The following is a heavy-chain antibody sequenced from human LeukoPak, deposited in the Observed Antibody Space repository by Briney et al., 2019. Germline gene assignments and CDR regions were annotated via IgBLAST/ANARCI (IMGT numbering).Heavy chain of an antibody. CDR1: GFTFSSYG. V-gene: IGHV3-33*01. Sequence: GGSLRLSCAASGFTFSSYGMHWVRQAPGKGLEWVAVIWYDGSNKYYADSVKGRFTISRDNSKNTLYLQMNSLRAEDTAVYYCARPSGSYHTYFDYWGQGTLVTVSS. CDR2: IWYDGSNK. CDR3: ARPSGSYHTYFDY. D-gene: IGHD1-26*01. J-gene: IGHJ4*02.